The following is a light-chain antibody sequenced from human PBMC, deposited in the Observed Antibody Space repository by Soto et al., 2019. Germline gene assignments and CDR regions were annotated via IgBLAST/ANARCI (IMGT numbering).Light chain of an antibody. V-gene: IGLV1-51*02. CDR2: ENN. J-gene: IGLJ2*01. Sequence: QSVLTQPPSVSAALGQKVTISFSGSSSNIGNKYVSWYQQLPGTAPKLLIYENNKRPSGIPDRFSGSKSGTSATLDITGLQTGDEADYYCGTWDSSLSGGVFGGGTKLTVL. CDR1: SSNIGNKY. CDR3: GTWDSSLSGGV.